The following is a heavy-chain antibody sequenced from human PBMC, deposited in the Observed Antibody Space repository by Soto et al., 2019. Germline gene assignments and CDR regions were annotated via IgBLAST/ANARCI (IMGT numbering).Heavy chain of an antibody. CDR3: ARDQSPRAYRVGATTGDVWAFDY. CDR1: GYTFTSYY. Sequence: QVQLVQSGAEVKKPGASVKVSCKASGYTFTSYYMHWVRQAPGQGLEWMVIINPSGGSTSYAQKFQGRVTMTRDTSTSTDYMELRSLRYEDTAVYYCARDQSPRAYRVGATTGDVWAFDYWGQGTLVTVSS. V-gene: IGHV1-46*01. D-gene: IGHD1-26*01. J-gene: IGHJ4*02. CDR2: INPSGGST.